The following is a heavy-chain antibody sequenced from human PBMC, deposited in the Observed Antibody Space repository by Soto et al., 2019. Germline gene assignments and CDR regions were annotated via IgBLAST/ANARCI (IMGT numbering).Heavy chain of an antibody. V-gene: IGHV3-9*01. CDR2: ISWNSGNI. CDR3: VKDMSPGEVSRSDYMDV. D-gene: IGHD3-16*01. J-gene: IGHJ6*03. CDR1: GFTFDDYA. Sequence: EVQLVESGGDLVQPGRSLRLSCAASGFTFDDYAMHWVRQAPGKGLEWVSGISWNSGNIGYADSVKGRFTISRDNANNSLYLQMSSLGDEDTALYYCVKDMSPGEVSRSDYMDVWGKGTTVTVSS.